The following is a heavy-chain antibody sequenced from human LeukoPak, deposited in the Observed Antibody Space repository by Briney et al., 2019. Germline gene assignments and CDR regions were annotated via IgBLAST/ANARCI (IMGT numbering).Heavy chain of an antibody. CDR2: IYYSGST. CDR1: GGSISSYY. CDR3: ARDLSMPTITIFGVVIDNPDAFDI. J-gene: IGHJ3*02. Sequence: SETLSLTCTVSGGSISSYYWSWIRQPPGKGLEWIGYIYYSGSTNYNPSLKSRVTISVDTSKNQFSLKLSSVTAADTAVYYCARDLSMPTITIFGVVIDNPDAFDIWGQGTMVTVSS. V-gene: IGHV4-59*01. D-gene: IGHD3-3*01.